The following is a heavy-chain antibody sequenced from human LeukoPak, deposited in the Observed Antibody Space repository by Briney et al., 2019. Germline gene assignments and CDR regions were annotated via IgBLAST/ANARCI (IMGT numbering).Heavy chain of an antibody. D-gene: IGHD3-10*01. CDR2: IYYSGST. J-gene: IGHJ4*02. CDR3: ARFGSITMVRGVYFDY. V-gene: IGHV4-39*01. CDR1: GGSISSSSYY. Sequence: SETLSLTCTVSGGSISSSSYYWGWIRQPPGKGLEWIGSIYYSGSTYYNPSLKSRVTISVDTSKNQFSLKLSSVTAVDTAVYYCARFGSITMVRGVYFDYWGQGTLVTVSS.